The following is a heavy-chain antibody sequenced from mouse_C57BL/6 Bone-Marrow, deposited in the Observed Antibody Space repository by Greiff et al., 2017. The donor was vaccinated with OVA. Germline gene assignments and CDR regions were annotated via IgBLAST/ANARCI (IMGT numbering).Heavy chain of an antibody. V-gene: IGHV1-82*01. D-gene: IGHD2-3*01. CDR1: GYAFSSSW. Sequence: VHLVESGPELVKPGASVKISCKASGYAFSSSWMNWVKQRPGQGLAWIGRIYPGDGDTNYNGKFKGKATLTADKSSSTAYMQLSSLTSEDSAVYFCARHEDGYYASYFDYWGQGTTLTVSS. CDR3: ARHEDGYYASYFDY. J-gene: IGHJ2*01. CDR2: IYPGDGDT.